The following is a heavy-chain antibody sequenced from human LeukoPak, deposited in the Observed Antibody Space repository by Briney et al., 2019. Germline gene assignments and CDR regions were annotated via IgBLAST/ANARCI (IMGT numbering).Heavy chain of an antibody. J-gene: IGHJ3*02. CDR2: IIPIFGIA. Sequence: ASVKVSCKASGGTFNSYAISWVRQAPGQGLEWMGRIIPIFGIANYAQKFQGRVTITADESTSTAYMELSSLRSEDTAVYYCARDPWSGINAFDIWGQGTMVTVSS. CDR3: ARDPWSGINAFDI. V-gene: IGHV1-69*13. D-gene: IGHD3-3*01. CDR1: GGTFNSYA.